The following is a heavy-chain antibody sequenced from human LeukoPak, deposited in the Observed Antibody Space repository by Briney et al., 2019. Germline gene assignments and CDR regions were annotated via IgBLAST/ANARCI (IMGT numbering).Heavy chain of an antibody. Sequence: ASVKVSCKASGYTFTGYYMHWVRQAPGQGLEWMGWINPNSGGTNYAQKFQGRVTMTRDTSISTAYMELSRLRSDDTAVYYCARDRVDIVVVVAANNWFDPWGQGTLVTVPS. J-gene: IGHJ5*02. D-gene: IGHD2-15*01. CDR1: GYTFTGYY. V-gene: IGHV1-2*02. CDR3: ARDRVDIVVVVAANNWFDP. CDR2: INPNSGGT.